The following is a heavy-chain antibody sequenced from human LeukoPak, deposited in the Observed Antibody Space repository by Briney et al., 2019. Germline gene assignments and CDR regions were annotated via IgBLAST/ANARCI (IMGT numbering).Heavy chain of an antibody. CDR2: IRSKAYRGTT. CDR1: GFTFSSYG. D-gene: IGHD5-18*01. J-gene: IGHJ6*02. V-gene: IGHV3-49*04. CDR3: SRGPIQLWVHNGVDV. Sequence: GGSLRLSCAASGFTFSSYGMHWVRQAPGKGLEWVGFIRSKAYRGTTEYAASVKGRFTISRDDSKSVVYLQMNSLKSEDTAVYYCSRGPIQLWVHNGVDVWGQGTTVTVSS.